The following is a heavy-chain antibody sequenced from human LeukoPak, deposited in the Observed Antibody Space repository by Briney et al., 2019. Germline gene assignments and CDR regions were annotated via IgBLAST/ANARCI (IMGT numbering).Heavy chain of an antibody. CDR3: ARYTEYYYDSSGYCDY. CDR2: INHNGST. CDR1: GFTFSSYE. Sequence: GSLRLSCAASGFTFSSYEMNWIRQPPGKGLEWIGEINHNGSTNYNPSLKSRVTISVDTSKNQFSLKLSSVTAADTAVYYCARYTEYYYDSSGYCDYWGQGTLVTVSS. J-gene: IGHJ4*02. D-gene: IGHD3-22*01. V-gene: IGHV4-34*01.